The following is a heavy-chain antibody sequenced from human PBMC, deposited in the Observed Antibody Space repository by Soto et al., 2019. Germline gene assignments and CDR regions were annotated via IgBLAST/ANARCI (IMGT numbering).Heavy chain of an antibody. CDR3: ARGHLSYYDYVWGSYRSLFDY. Sequence: GGSLRLSCAASGFTFSSYWMSWVRQAPGKGLEWVANIKQDGSEKYYVDSVKGRFTISRDNAKNSLYLQMNSLRAEDTAVYYCARGHLSYYDYVWGSYRSLFDYWGQGTLVTVSS. D-gene: IGHD3-16*02. J-gene: IGHJ4*02. V-gene: IGHV3-7*01. CDR1: GFTFSSYW. CDR2: IKQDGSEK.